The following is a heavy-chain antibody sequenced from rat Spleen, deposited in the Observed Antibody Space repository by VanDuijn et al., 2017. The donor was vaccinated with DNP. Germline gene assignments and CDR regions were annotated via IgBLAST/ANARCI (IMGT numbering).Heavy chain of an antibody. Sequence: EVQLVESGGGLVQPGRSMKLSCVASGFTFRNYYMDWVRQAPAKGLEWVAYIGSPAYAPYYGDAVKVRFTISRDNAKSTLYLQMNSLRSEDMATYYCVRWNSGHFDYWGQGVMVTVSS. CDR2: IGSPAYAP. CDR3: VRWNSGHFDY. J-gene: IGHJ2*01. CDR1: GFTFRNYY. V-gene: IGHV5-22*01. D-gene: IGHD4-3*01.